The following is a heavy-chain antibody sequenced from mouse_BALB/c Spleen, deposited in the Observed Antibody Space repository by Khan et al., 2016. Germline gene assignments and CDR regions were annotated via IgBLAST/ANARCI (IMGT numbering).Heavy chain of an antibody. V-gene: IGHV4-1*02. D-gene: IGHD1-1*01. CDR2: INPDSSTI. J-gene: IGHJ3*01. Sequence: EGRLRGSGGGLVQPGGSLKLSCAAAGFDFSRYWMSWVRQAPGKGLEWIGEINPDSSTINYTPSLKDKFIISRDNAKNTLYLQMSKVRSEDTALSYCARAGYYGYLAYWGQGTLVTVSA. CDR3: ARAGYYGYLAY. CDR1: GFDFSRYW.